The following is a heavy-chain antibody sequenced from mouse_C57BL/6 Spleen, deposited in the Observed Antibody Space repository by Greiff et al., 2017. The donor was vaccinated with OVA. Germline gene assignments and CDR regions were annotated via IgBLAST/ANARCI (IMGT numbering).Heavy chain of an antibody. D-gene: IGHD2-4*01. J-gene: IGHJ2*01. V-gene: IGHV1-76*01. CDR3: AREGDYHYFDN. CDR2: IYPGSGNT. Sequence: QVQLQQSGAELVRPGASVKLSCKASGYTFTDYYINWVKQRPGQGLEWIARIYPGSGNTYYNEKFKGKATLTAEKSSSTAYMQLSGLTSENSAVYFCAREGDYHYFDNWGQGTTLTVSS. CDR1: GYTFTDYY.